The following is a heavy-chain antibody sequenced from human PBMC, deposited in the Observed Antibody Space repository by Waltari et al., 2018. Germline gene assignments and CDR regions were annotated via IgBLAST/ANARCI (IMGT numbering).Heavy chain of an antibody. J-gene: IGHJ4*02. D-gene: IGHD1-26*01. CDR2: SNPNSGNT. Sequence: QVQLVQSGAEVKKPGASVKVSCNASGYTFTSYDINWVRLATGEGLGWMGWSNPNSGNTCYAQKFQGRVTMTRNTFIIKAYMVLSSVRSEYTAVYSCARESVGGGYPDYWGQGTLVTVSS. CDR1: GYTFTSYD. CDR3: ARESVGGGYPDY. V-gene: IGHV1-8*02.